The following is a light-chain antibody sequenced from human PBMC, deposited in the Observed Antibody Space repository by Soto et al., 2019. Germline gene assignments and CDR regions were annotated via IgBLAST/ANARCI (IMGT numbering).Light chain of an antibody. CDR1: ENIAKY. V-gene: IGKV1-17*01. Sequence: DTQMTLSPSSLSASVGDRVTITCRASENIAKYLNWYQQKQGKAPKILIYGASSLQSGVPSRFSGSGSGTDFTLTISSLQPEDFATYYCQQLNSYPLTFGGGTKVDIK. CDR2: GAS. CDR3: QQLNSYPLT. J-gene: IGKJ4*01.